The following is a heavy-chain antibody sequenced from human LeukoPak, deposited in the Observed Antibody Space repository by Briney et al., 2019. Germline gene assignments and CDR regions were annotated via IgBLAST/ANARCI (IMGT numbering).Heavy chain of an antibody. D-gene: IGHD3-22*01. J-gene: IGHJ3*02. Sequence: SETLSLTCAVSGGSFSGYYWSWIRQPPGKGLEWIGEINHSGSTNYNPSLKSRVTISVDTSKNQFSLKLSSVTAADTAVYYCARVNYYDSRGYGAFDIWGQGTMVAVSS. V-gene: IGHV4-34*01. CDR2: INHSGST. CDR1: GGSFSGYY. CDR3: ARVNYYDSRGYGAFDI.